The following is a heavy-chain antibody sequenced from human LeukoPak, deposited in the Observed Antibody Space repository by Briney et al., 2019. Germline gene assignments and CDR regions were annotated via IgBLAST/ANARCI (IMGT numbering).Heavy chain of an antibody. CDR2: ISYSGST. CDR3: ARVGRGDHTWGSYYFDH. CDR1: GDSISSYH. V-gene: IGHV4-59*01. J-gene: IGHJ4*02. Sequence: PSETLSLTCTVSGDSISSYHWSWIRQPPGKGLDWIGYISYSGSTNYNPSLKSRVTISVDTSKNQFSLKLSSVTAADTAVYYCARVGRGDHTWGSYYFDHWGQGTLVTVSS. D-gene: IGHD3-16*01.